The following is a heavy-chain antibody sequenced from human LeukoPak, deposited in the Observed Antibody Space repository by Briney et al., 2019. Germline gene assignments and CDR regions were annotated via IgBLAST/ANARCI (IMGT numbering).Heavy chain of an antibody. D-gene: IGHD4-11*01. CDR1: GGSISSGGYS. CDR2: IYHSGST. CDR3: ARLTKSRYNWFDP. Sequence: SSETLSLTCAVSGGSISSGGYSWSWIRQPPRKGLEWIGYIYHSGSTYYNPSLKSRVTISVDRSKNQFSLKLSSVTAADTAVYYCARLTKSRYNWFDPWGQGTLVTVSS. V-gene: IGHV4-30-2*01. J-gene: IGHJ5*02.